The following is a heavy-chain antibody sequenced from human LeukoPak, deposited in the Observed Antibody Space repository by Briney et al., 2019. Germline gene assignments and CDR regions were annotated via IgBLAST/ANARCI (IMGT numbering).Heavy chain of an antibody. Sequence: PSETLSLTCAVSGGSISSGGYSWSWIRQPPGKGLEWIGYIYHSGSTYYNPSLKSRVTISVDRSKNQFSLKLSSVTAADAAVYYCAREGEHAFDIWGQGTMVTVSS. J-gene: IGHJ3*02. V-gene: IGHV4-30-2*01. CDR2: IYHSGST. CDR3: AREGEHAFDI. CDR1: GGSISSGGYS.